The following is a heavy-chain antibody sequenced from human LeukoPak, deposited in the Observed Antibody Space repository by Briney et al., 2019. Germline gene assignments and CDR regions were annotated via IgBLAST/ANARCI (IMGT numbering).Heavy chain of an antibody. CDR2: INPNSGGT. CDR1: GYTFTGYC. Sequence: ASVKVSCKASGYTFTGYCMHWVRQAPGQGLERMGWINPNSGGTNYAQKFQGRVTMTRDTSISTAYMELSRLRSDDTAVYYCARVGSILLWFGEKWFDPWGQGTLVTVSS. V-gene: IGHV1-2*02. J-gene: IGHJ5*02. CDR3: ARVGSILLWFGEKWFDP. D-gene: IGHD3-10*01.